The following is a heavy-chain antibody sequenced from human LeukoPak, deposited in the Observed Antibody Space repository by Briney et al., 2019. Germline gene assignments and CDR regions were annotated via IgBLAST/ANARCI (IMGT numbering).Heavy chain of an antibody. CDR2: ITWHSGNI. CDR1: GFRFEDYA. D-gene: IGHD3-16*01. V-gene: IGHV3-9*01. Sequence: GGSLRLSCAGSGFRFEDYAMHWVRQAPGKGLEWVSGITWHSGNIGYADSVKGRFTISRDNAKNSLYLDMNSLRSEDTALYYCAKTSGDMSYDPFDYWGQGILVTVSA. J-gene: IGHJ4*02. CDR3: AKTSGDMSYDPFDY.